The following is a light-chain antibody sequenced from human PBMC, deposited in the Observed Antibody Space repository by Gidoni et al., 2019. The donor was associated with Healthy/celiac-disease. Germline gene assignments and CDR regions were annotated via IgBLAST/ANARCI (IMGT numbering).Light chain of an antibody. J-gene: IGKJ1*01. CDR3: QQYYSLWT. CDR2: WAS. Sequence: DIVMTQSTDSLAVSLGERATINCKSSQSVLYSSNNKNYLAWYQQKPGQPPKLLIYWASTRESGVPDRFSGSGSGTDFTLTISSLQAEDVAVYYCQQYYSLWTFGEXTKVEIK. CDR1: QSVLYSSNNKNY. V-gene: IGKV4-1*01.